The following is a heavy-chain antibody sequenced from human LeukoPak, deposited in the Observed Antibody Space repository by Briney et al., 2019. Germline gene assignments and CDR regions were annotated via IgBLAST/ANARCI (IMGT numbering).Heavy chain of an antibody. J-gene: IGHJ4*02. D-gene: IGHD3-10*01. Sequence: GGSLRLSCAASGFTFTSYAMAWVRQAPGKGLEWVSVISGSFIGTYYADSVKGRFTISRDNSKNTLYLQMNSLRAEDAAVYYCAKVDEWFGELLRHSLDYWGQGTLVTVSS. V-gene: IGHV3-23*01. CDR1: GFTFTSYA. CDR2: ISGSFIGT. CDR3: AKVDEWFGELLRHSLDY.